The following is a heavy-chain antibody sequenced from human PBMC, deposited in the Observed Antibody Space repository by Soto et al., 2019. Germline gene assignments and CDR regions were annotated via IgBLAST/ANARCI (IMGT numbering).Heavy chain of an antibody. CDR1: SDSISGLY. D-gene: IGHD3-9*01. CDR2: IYSSGET. Sequence: PSETLSLTGTVSSDSISGLYWTWIRQPAGKGLEWIGRIYSSGETNYNPSLTGRVIMSLDTSKNQFSLNLTSVTAADTAVYYCARASQCKSYFDCFAWLDYWGQGTLVTVSS. CDR3: ARASQCKSYFDCFAWLDY. V-gene: IGHV4-4*07. J-gene: IGHJ4*02.